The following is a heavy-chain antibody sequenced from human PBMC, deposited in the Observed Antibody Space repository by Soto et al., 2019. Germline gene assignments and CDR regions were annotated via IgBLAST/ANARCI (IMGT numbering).Heavy chain of an antibody. CDR3: ASVRADYYDSSGPQGY. Sequence: GGSLRLSCAASGFTFSSYAMHWVRQAPGKGLEWVAVISYDGSNKYYADSVKGRFTISRDNSKNTLYLQTNSLRAEDTAVYYCASVRADYYDSSGPQGYWGQGTLVTVSS. D-gene: IGHD3-22*01. CDR2: ISYDGSNK. CDR1: GFTFSSYA. V-gene: IGHV3-30-3*01. J-gene: IGHJ4*02.